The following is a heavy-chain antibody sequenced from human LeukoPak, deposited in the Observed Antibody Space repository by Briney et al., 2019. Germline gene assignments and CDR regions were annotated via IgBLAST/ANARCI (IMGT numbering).Heavy chain of an antibody. Sequence: PSETLSLTCAVYGGSFSGYYWSWIRQPPGKGLEWIGEINHSGSTNYNPSLKSRVTISVDTSKNQFSLNLTSVTAADTAVYYCADAIGVRYAFDIWGQGTMVTVSS. J-gene: IGHJ3*02. CDR2: INHSGST. V-gene: IGHV4-34*01. CDR3: ADAIGVRYAFDI. CDR1: GGSFSGYY. D-gene: IGHD3-10*01.